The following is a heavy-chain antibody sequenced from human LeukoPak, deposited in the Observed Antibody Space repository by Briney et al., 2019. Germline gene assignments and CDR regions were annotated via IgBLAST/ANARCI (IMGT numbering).Heavy chain of an antibody. CDR2: ISHSGST. Sequence: PSETLSLTCAIYGGSFSGHYWSWIRQFPGKGLEWIGVISHSGSTDYNLSLKSRVTISLDTSKNQFSLKLGFVTAADTAMYYCARRGSYCSGAICHLPAFDIWGQGTTVTVSS. V-gene: IGHV4-34*01. J-gene: IGHJ3*02. D-gene: IGHD2-15*01. CDR3: ARRGSYCSGAICHLPAFDI. CDR1: GGSFSGHY.